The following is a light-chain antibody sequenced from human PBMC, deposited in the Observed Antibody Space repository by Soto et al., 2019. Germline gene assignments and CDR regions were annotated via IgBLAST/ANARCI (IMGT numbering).Light chain of an antibody. J-gene: IGLJ1*01. CDR3: NSYTSSSTYV. CDR1: SSDVGAYNL. V-gene: IGLV2-14*02. CDR2: EGS. Sequence: QSALTQPASVSGSPEQSITISCTGTSSDVGAYNLVSWYQQHPGKAPKLIIYEGSKRPSGISHRFSGSKSDNTASLTISGLRAEDEAHYHCNSYTSSSTYVFGTGTKLTVL.